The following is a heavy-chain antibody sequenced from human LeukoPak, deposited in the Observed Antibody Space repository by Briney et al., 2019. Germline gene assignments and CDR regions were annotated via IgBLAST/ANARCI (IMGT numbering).Heavy chain of an antibody. J-gene: IGHJ3*02. CDR3: ARAPYSSGWYGDAFDI. D-gene: IGHD6-19*01. Sequence: PSETLSLTCTVSGGSISSGVYYWSWIRQHPGKGLEWIGYIYYSGSTYYNPSLKSRVTISVDTSKNQFSLKLSSVTAADTAVYYCARAPYSSGWYGDAFDIWGQGTMVTVSS. CDR2: IYYSGST. CDR1: GGSISSGVYY. V-gene: IGHV4-31*03.